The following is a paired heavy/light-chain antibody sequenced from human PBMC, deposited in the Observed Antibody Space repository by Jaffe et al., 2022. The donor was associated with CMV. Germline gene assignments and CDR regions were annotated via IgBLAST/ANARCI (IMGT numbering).Heavy chain of an antibody. V-gene: IGHV3-53*02. J-gene: IGHJ6*03. Sequence: EVQLVETGGGLIQPGGSLRLSCAASGFTVSSNYMSWVRQAPGKGLEWVSVIYSGGSTYYADSVKGRFTISRDNSKNTLYLQMNSLRAEDTAVYYCARVGIDDFYGDYYYYMDVWGKGTTVTVSS. CDR1: GFTVSSNY. CDR2: IYSGGST. CDR3: ARVGIDDFYGDYYYYMDV. D-gene: IGHD4-17*01.
Light chain of an antibody. V-gene: IGLV3-19*01. CDR1: SLRSYY. CDR3: NSRDSSGNPHWV. J-gene: IGLJ3*02. Sequence: SSELTQDPAVSVALGQTVRITCQGDSLRSYYASWYQQKPGQAPVLVIYGKNNRPSGIPDRFSGSSSGNTASLTITGAQAEDEADYYCNSRDSSGNPHWVFGGGTKLTVL. CDR2: GKN.